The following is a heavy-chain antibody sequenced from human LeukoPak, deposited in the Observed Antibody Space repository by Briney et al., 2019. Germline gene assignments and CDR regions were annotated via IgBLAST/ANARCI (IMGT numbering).Heavy chain of an antibody. CDR3: ARGGVVGASFKARRTNQPFDY. CDR2: INHSGST. Sequence: SETLSLTCTVSGDSISSTSYYWSWIRQPPGKGLEWIGEINHSGSTNYSPSLKSRVFISVDTSNNQFSLKLSSVTAADTAVYYCARGGVVGASFKARRTNQPFDYWGQGTLVTVSS. CDR1: GDSISSTSYY. J-gene: IGHJ4*02. V-gene: IGHV4-39*07. D-gene: IGHD1-26*01.